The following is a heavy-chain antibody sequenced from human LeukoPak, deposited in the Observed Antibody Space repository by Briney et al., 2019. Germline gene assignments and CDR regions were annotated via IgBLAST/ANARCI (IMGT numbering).Heavy chain of an antibody. J-gene: IGHJ6*02. CDR2: IGTAGDT. CDR1: GFTFSSYD. D-gene: IGHD3-10*01. V-gene: IGHV3-13*04. CDR3: ARAIRGVYYYGMDV. Sequence: GGSLRLSCAASGFTFSSYDMHWVRQATGKGLEWVSAIGTAGDTYYPGSVKGRFTISRENAKNSLYLQMNSLRAGDTAVYYCARAIRGVYYYGMDVWAKGPRSPSP.